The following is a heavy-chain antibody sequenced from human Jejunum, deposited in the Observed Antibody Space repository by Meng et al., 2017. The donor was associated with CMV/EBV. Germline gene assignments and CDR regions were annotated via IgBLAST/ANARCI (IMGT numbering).Heavy chain of an antibody. CDR3: ARLSSDHYYAIVV. J-gene: IGHJ6*02. D-gene: IGHD3-10*02. Sequence: GFTVEGNDMHGVRQAPWEGLEWFAVVFAGGTTYYADSVKGRFTISRDTSQNTVYLHMNSLRADDTAVYYCARLSSDHYYAIVVWGQGTTVTVSS. CDR1: GFTVEGND. CDR2: VFAGGTT. V-gene: IGHV3-53*01.